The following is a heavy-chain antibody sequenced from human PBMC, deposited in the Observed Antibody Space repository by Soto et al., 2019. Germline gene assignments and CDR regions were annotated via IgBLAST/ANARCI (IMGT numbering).Heavy chain of an antibody. J-gene: IGHJ4*02. Sequence: SVKVSCKASGYTFNFYGITWVRQAPGQGLEWMGWISGFNGNTNYAADLQGRVTITTDTSTSTAYMELRGLRSDDTAVYYCARIGVSSGHESPDFDSWGQGTLVTVS. V-gene: IGHV1-18*01. CDR2: ISGFNGNT. D-gene: IGHD3-16*01. CDR1: GYTFNFYG. CDR3: ARIGVSSGHESPDFDS.